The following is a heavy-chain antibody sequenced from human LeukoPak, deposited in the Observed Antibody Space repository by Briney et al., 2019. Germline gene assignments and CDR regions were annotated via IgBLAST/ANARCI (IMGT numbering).Heavy chain of an antibody. Sequence: PPETLSLTCTVSVGSINNYYWSWIRQPPGKGLEWIGYIYQSGRTNYRPSLKSRVTISVDTSKNQFSLKLSSVTAADTAVYYCARLYSGSGSFRVPFDYWGQGTLVSVSS. CDR3: ARLYSGSGSFRVPFDY. D-gene: IGHD3-10*01. CDR1: VGSINNYY. V-gene: IGHV4-59*08. J-gene: IGHJ4*02. CDR2: IYQSGRT.